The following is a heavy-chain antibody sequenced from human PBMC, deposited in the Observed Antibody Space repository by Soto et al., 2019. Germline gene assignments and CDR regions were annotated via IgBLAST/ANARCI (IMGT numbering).Heavy chain of an antibody. CDR3: ARGFEQQLVLYYYSGMDV. CDR2: INHSGST. D-gene: IGHD6-6*01. J-gene: IGHJ6*02. CDR1: VGSFSGYY. Sequence: TSETLSLTCAVYVGSFSGYYWSWIRQPPGKGLEWIGEINHSGSTNYNPSLKSRVTISVDTSKNQFSLTLNSVTAADRAVYYCARGFEQQLVLYYYSGMDVWGQGTTVTVSS. V-gene: IGHV4-34*01.